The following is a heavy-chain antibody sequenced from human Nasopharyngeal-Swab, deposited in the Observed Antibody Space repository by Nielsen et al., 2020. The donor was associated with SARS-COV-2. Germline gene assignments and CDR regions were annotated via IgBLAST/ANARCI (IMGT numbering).Heavy chain of an antibody. CDR1: GFTFNKYN. CDR2: ISSSSYI. D-gene: IGHD3-3*01. J-gene: IGHJ6*02. Sequence: GGSLRLSCAASGFTFNKYNFNWVRQAPGKGLEWVPSISSSSYIYYADSVKGRFTISRDNAKNSLYLQMNSLRAEDTAVYYCARDGLDYDFWSAYFMDVWGQGTTVTVSS. V-gene: IGHV3-21*01. CDR3: ARDGLDYDFWSAYFMDV.